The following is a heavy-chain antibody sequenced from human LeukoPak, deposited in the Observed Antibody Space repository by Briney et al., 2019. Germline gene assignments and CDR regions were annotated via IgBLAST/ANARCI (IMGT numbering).Heavy chain of an antibody. J-gene: IGHJ6*02. V-gene: IGHV4-4*08. Sequence: KASETLSLTCVVSGGSISPYYWSWIRQSPGKGLEWIGYIDPSGSASYNPPLKSRVTIFVDTSKNLLSLILTSVSASDTAIYYCARDHWLYSSKTWYYYGMDVWGQGTTVTVSS. CDR3: ARDHWLYSSKTWYYYGMDV. D-gene: IGHD3-9*01. CDR1: GGSISPYY. CDR2: IDPSGSA.